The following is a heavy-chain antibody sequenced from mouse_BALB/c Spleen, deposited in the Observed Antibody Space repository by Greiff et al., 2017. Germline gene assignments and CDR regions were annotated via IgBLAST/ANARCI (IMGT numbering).Heavy chain of an antibody. CDR1: GYTFTSYY. V-gene: IGHV1S56*01. Sequence: QVQLQQSGPELVKPGASVRISCKASGYTFTSYYIHWVKQRPGQGLEWIGWIYPGNVNTKYNEKFKGKATLTADKSSSTAYMQLSSLTSEDSAVYFCARGLITTATDVWGAGTTVTVSS. CDR3: ARGLITTATDV. J-gene: IGHJ1*01. D-gene: IGHD1-2*01. CDR2: IYPGNVNT.